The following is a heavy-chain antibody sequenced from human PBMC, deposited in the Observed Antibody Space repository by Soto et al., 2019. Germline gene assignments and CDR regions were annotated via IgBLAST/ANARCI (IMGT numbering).Heavy chain of an antibody. J-gene: IGHJ6*02. Sequence: GASVKVSCKASGYTFTSYDINWVRQATGQGLEWMGWMNPNSDNTGYAQKFQGRVTMTRNTSISTAYMELSSLRSEDTAVYYCARDHTSWNEFYYYGMDVWGQGTTVTVSS. CDR2: MNPNSDNT. V-gene: IGHV1-8*01. CDR3: ARDHTSWNEFYYYGMDV. D-gene: IGHD1-1*01. CDR1: GYTFTSYD.